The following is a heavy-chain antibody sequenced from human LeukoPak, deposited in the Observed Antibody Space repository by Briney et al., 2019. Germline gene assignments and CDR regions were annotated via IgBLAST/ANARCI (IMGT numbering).Heavy chain of an antibody. CDR1: GFTFSSYA. CDR2: ISYDGSNK. V-gene: IGHV3-30-3*01. D-gene: IGHD1-7*01. J-gene: IGHJ4*02. CDR3: ARGGTGTISHPFDY. Sequence: GGSLRLSCAASGFTFSSYAMHWVRQAPGKGLEWVAVISYDGSNKYYADSVKGRFTISRDNSKNTLYLQMNSLRAEDTAVYYCARGGTGTISHPFDYWGQGTLVTVSS.